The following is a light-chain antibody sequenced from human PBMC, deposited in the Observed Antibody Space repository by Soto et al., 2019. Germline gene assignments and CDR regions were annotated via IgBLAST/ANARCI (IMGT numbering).Light chain of an antibody. J-gene: IGKJ5*01. CDR1: QSVSSSY. V-gene: IGKV3-20*01. Sequence: EMVLTQSPGSLSWCRLEMASLSFMASQSVSSSYLAWYQQKPGQAPRLLIYGASSRATGIPDRFSGSGSGTEFILTISSLQSEDFAVYYCQQYNNWPPITFGQGTRLEIK. CDR2: GAS. CDR3: QQYNNWPPIT.